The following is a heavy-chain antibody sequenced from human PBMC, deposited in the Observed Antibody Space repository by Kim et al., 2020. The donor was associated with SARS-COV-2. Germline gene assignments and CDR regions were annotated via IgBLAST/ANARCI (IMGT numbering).Heavy chain of an antibody. V-gene: IGHV3-33*06. CDR1: GFTFSSYA. D-gene: IGHD2-2*01. J-gene: IGHJ4*02. CDR3: AKERVVPAAMWGRSFDY. CDR2: IWYDGSNK. Sequence: GGSLRLSCAASGFTFSSYAMHWVRQAPGKGLEWVAVIWYDGSNKYYADSVKGRFTISRDNSKNTLYLQMNSLRAEDTAVYYCAKERVVPAAMWGRSFDYWGQGTLVTVSS.